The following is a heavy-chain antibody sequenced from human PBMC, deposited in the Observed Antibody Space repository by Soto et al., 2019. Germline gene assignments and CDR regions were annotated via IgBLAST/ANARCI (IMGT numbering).Heavy chain of an antibody. V-gene: IGHV4-59*01. CDR2: IYYSGST. J-gene: IGHJ5*02. CDR1: GGSISSYY. D-gene: IGHD6-19*01. Sequence: SETLFLTCTVSGGSISSYYWSWIRQPPGKGLEWIGYIYYSGSTNYNPSLKSRVTISVDTSKNQFSLKLSSVTAADTAVYYCARGYGYSSGWYVSNWFDPWGQGTLVTVSS. CDR3: ARGYGYSSGWYVSNWFDP.